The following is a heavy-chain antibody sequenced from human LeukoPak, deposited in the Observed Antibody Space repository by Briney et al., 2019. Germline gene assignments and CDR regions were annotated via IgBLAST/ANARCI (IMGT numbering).Heavy chain of an antibody. CDR2: INHTGST. CDR1: GGSFTGHY. Sequence: SETLSLTCAVHGGSFTGHYWSWIRQPPGKGLEWIGEINHTGSTKYNPSLESRVTISVDTSKNQFSLKLSSVTAADTAVYYCARPSLVRGVIAHDAFDIWGQGTMVTVSS. CDR3: ARPSLVRGVIAHDAFDI. V-gene: IGHV4-34*01. J-gene: IGHJ3*02. D-gene: IGHD3-10*01.